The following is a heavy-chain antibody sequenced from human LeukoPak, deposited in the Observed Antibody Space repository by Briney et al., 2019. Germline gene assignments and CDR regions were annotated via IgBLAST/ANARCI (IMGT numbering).Heavy chain of an antibody. CDR1: GGSFSGYY. CDR2: IYYSGST. J-gene: IGHJ4*02. Sequence: PSETLSLTCAVYGGSFSGYYWSWIRQPPGKGLEWIGSIYYSGSTYYNPSLKSRVTISVDTSKNQFSLKLSSVTAADTAVYYCARDTDMTSTGYWGQGTLVTVSS. V-gene: IGHV4-34*01. CDR3: ARDTDMTSTGY. D-gene: IGHD2-21*02.